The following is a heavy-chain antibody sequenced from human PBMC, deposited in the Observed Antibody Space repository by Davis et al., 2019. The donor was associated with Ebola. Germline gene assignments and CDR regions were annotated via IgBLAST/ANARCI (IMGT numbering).Heavy chain of an antibody. D-gene: IGHD2-15*01. Sequence: ASVKVSCKASGYTSISYYMHCVRHAPGQGREWMGIINPSGGSTSYAQKFEGRVTMTRDKSTSTVYMELSSLRSEDTAVYYCARDNIVVVVAATRLYYYYGMDVWGKGTTVTVSS. V-gene: IGHV1-46*01. CDR3: ARDNIVVVVAATRLYYYYGMDV. J-gene: IGHJ6*04. CDR1: GYTSISYY. CDR2: INPSGGST.